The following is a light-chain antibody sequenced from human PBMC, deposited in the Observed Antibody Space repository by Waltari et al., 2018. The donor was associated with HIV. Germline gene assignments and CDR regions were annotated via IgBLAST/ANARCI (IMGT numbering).Light chain of an antibody. CDR3: QQSYALPYT. Sequence: DNQMTQSPASLSALVTASGNINCRARQDVGRNVNGYQFKPWPAPRLLIVAASNLQTGVPSRFSGSGYGTHFSLTITGPRSDDSAHYFCQQSYALPYTFGQGSRVEVK. V-gene: IGKV1-39*01. J-gene: IGKJ2*01. CDR1: QDVGRN. CDR2: AAS.